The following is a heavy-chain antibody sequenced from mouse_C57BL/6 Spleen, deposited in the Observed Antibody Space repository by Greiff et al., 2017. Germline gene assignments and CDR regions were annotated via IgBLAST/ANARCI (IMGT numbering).Heavy chain of an antibody. CDR2: ISSGGDYI. Sequence: EVKLMESGEGLVKPGGSLKLSCAASGFTFSSYAMSWVRQTPEKRLEWVAYISSGGDYIYYADTVKGRFTISRDNARNTLYLQMSGLKSEDTAMYYCTRGEDDYDSLLYYAMDYWGQGTSVTVSS. V-gene: IGHV5-9-1*02. CDR3: TRGEDDYDSLLYYAMDY. J-gene: IGHJ4*01. CDR1: GFTFSSYA. D-gene: IGHD2-4*01.